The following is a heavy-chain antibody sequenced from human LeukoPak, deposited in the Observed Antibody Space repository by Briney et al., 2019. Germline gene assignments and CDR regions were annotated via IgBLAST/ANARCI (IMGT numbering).Heavy chain of an antibody. Sequence: SETLSLTCTVSGGSISSSSYYWGWIRQPPGKGLEWIGGIYYSGTTYYNPSLKSRVTISVDTSKNQFSLKLSSVTAADTAVYYCARHLEDYYDSSGYYQHLDYWGQGTLVTVSS. J-gene: IGHJ4*02. CDR2: IYYSGTT. D-gene: IGHD3-22*01. V-gene: IGHV4-39*01. CDR3: ARHLEDYYDSSGYYQHLDY. CDR1: GGSISSSSYY.